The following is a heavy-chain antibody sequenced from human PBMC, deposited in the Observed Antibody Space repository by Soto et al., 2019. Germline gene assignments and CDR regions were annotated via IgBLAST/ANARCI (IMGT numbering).Heavy chain of an antibody. Sequence: GSLRLSCAASGFTFSSYTMHWVRQAPGMGLEWVALILYDGSNKYYADSVKGRFTISRDTSANTAYMELRSLQSEDTALYFCGREGKPLFRELVGWFDPWGPGTLVTVSS. CDR2: ILYDGSNK. V-gene: IGHV3-30-3*01. J-gene: IGHJ5*02. D-gene: IGHD2-15*01. CDR3: GREGKPLFRELVGWFDP. CDR1: GFTFSSYT.